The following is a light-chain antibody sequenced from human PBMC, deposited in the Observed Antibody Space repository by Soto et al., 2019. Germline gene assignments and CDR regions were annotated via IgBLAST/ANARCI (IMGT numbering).Light chain of an antibody. CDR1: TGAVASGHY. Sequence: QAVVTQEPSLTVYPGGTVTLTCGSSTGAVASGHYPYWFQQKPGQAPRTLIYDTTNKHSWTPARFSGSLLGGKAAVTLSGAQPEDEAEYYCSLSYGGVQVFGGGTKLPS. V-gene: IGLV7-46*01. CDR2: DTT. J-gene: IGLJ3*02. CDR3: SLSYGGVQV.